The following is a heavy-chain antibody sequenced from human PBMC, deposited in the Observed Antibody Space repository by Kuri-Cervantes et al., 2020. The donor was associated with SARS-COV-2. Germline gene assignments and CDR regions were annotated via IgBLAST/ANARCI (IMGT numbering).Heavy chain of an antibody. CDR1: GFTFSSYS. V-gene: IGHV3-21*04. D-gene: IGHD3-3*01. Sequence: GESLKISCAASGFTFSSYSMNWVRQAPGKGLEWVSSISSSSSYIYYADSVKGRFTISRDNAKNSLYLQMNSRRAEDTAVYYCARGLRVEWLPYDYWGQGTLVTVSS. CDR3: ARGLRVEWLPYDY. CDR2: ISSSSSYI. J-gene: IGHJ4*02.